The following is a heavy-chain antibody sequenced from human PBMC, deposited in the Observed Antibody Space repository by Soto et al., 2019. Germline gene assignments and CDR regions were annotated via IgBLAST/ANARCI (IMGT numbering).Heavy chain of an antibody. J-gene: IGHJ4*02. CDR1: GDSISSGGYY. Sequence: QVQLQESGPGLVKPSQTLSLTCTVSGDSISSGGYYWSWLRQHPGKGLEWIGSIHHSGSTYSNPSLKSRVTISVDTSKNQFSLKVSSVTAADTAVYYCARDPFGGYDSGGYFDYWGQGTLVTVSS. D-gene: IGHD5-12*01. CDR3: ARDPFGGYDSGGYFDY. V-gene: IGHV4-31*03. CDR2: IHHSGST.